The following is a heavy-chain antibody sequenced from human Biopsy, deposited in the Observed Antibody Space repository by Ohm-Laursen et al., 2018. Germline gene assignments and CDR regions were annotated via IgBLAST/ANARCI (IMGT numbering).Heavy chain of an antibody. CDR3: ARATYSSGHKIDS. CDR2: IYSGDST. V-gene: IGHV3-53*01. Sequence: GTLSLTCAASGFVVSGTQMSWVRQAPRKGLEWVSVIYSGDSTYYADSVKGRFTISRDESKNTLYLQMNRLRAEDTAVYHCARATYSSGHKIDSWGQGTLVTVSS. J-gene: IGHJ4*02. D-gene: IGHD6-25*01. CDR1: GFVVSGTQ.